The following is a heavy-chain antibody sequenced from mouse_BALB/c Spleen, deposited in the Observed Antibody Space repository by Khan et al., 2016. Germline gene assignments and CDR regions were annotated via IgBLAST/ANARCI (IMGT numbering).Heavy chain of an antibody. Sequence: QVQLKESGPGLVQPSQSLSITCTVSGFSLTSYGVHWVRQSPGKGLEWMGVIWSGGSTDYNAAIISRLSISTDNSNSQVFFKRNSLRGNDTAIYYCARDWRGWFPYWGQGTLVTVSA. J-gene: IGHJ3*01. CDR2: IWSGGST. V-gene: IGHV2-2*02. CDR1: GFSLTSYG. CDR3: ARDWRGWFPY.